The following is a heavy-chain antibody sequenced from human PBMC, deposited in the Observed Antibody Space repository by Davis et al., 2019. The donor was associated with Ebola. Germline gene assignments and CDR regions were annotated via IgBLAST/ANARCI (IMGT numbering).Heavy chain of an antibody. D-gene: IGHD3-16*01. CDR3: ASAPYENY. CDR1: GGSISSYY. Sequence: MPSETLSLTCSVSGGSISSYYWSWIRQPPGKGLEWIGYVYHAGNTHYNPSLESRVTISADTSRNQFSLKLTSVTAADTAVYYCASAPYENYWGQGTLVTVSS. V-gene: IGHV4-59*12. J-gene: IGHJ4*02. CDR2: VYHAGNT.